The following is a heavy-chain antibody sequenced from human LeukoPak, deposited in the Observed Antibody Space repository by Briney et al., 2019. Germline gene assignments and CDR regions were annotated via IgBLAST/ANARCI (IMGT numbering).Heavy chain of an antibody. J-gene: IGHJ4*02. V-gene: IGHV1-46*01. CDR3: ARGYYYGSGSYYSSFDY. Sequence: EASVKVSCKASGYSFTSNYIHWVRQAPGQGLEWMGMIYPRDGSTSYAQKFQGRVTVTRDTSTSTVHMELSGLRSEDTAVYYCARGYYYGSGSYYSSFDYWGQGTLVTVSS. CDR1: GYSFTSNY. CDR2: IYPRDGST. D-gene: IGHD3-10*01.